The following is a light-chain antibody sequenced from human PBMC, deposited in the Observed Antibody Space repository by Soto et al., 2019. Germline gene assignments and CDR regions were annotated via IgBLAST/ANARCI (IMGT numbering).Light chain of an antibody. J-gene: IGLJ1*01. V-gene: IGLV2-14*03. CDR3: SSYTASSTLYV. CDR1: SSDVGGYNF. Sequence: QSVRTQPASVSGSPGQSLTISCTGTSSDVGGYNFVSWYQLYPGKAPKLMIYDVSDRPSGVSIRFSGSKSGNTASLTISGLQAEDEADYYCSSYTASSTLYVFGTGTKVTVL. CDR2: DVS.